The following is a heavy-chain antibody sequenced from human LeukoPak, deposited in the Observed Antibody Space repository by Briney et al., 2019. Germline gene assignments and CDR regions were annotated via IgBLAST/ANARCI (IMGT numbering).Heavy chain of an antibody. J-gene: IGHJ4*02. D-gene: IGHD6-13*01. CDR3: ARGLQQLVFDY. CDR2: IYYSGST. Sequence: PSETLSLTCTVSGGSISSYYWSWIRQPPGKGLEWIGYIYYSGSTNYNPSLKSRVTISVDTSKNQFSLKLSSVTAADTAVYYCARGLQQLVFDYWGQGTLVTVSS. CDR1: GGSISSYY. V-gene: IGHV4-59*01.